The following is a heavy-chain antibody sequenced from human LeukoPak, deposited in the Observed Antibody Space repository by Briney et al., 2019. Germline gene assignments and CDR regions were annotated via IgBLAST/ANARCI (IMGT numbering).Heavy chain of an antibody. V-gene: IGHV3-21*01. D-gene: IGHD1-14*01. CDR1: EFTFFTYW. CDR3: ARLPVPEGPDY. CDR2: ISSSSSYI. Sequence: GGSLRLSCAASEFTFFTYWMSWVRQAPGKGLEWVSSISSSSSYIYYADSVKGRFTISRDNAKNSLYLQMNSLRVEDTAVYYCARLPVPEGPDYWGQGTLVTVSS. J-gene: IGHJ4*02.